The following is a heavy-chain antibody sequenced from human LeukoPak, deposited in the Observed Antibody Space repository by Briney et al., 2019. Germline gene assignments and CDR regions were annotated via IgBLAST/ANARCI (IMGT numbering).Heavy chain of an antibody. J-gene: IGHJ5*02. CDR1: GGSISSNY. CDR3: ARRPDSSGWNRWFDP. V-gene: IGHV4-39*01. CDR2: IYYTGST. D-gene: IGHD3-22*01. Sequence: SETLSLTCTVSGGSISSNYWGWIRQPPGKGLEWIGRIYYTGSTYYNPSLKSRVTVYVDTSKNQFSLKLSSVTAADTAVYYCARRPDSSGWNRWFDPWGQGTLVTVSS.